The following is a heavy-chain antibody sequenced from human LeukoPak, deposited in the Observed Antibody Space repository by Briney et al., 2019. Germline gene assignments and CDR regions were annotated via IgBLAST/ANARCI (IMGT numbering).Heavy chain of an antibody. D-gene: IGHD6-6*01. Sequence: SETLSLTCTVSGGSISSSSYYWGWIRQPPGKELEWIGSIYYSGSTYYNPSLKSRVTISVDTSKNQFSLKLSSVTAADTAVYYCARPCIAARRGGAFGIWGQGTMVTVSS. V-gene: IGHV4-39*01. CDR1: GGSISSSSYY. J-gene: IGHJ3*02. CDR3: ARPCIAARRGGAFGI. CDR2: IYYSGST.